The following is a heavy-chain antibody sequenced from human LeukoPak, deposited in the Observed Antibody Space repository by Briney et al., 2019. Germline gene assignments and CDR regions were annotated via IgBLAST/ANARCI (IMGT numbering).Heavy chain of an antibody. CDR2: ISWNSGSI. CDR3: ARDRGSNDWKGAFDI. J-gene: IGHJ3*02. CDR1: GFTFNDYA. V-gene: IGHV3-9*01. Sequence: PGESLRLSCEASGFTFNDYAMHWVRQAPGKGLEWVSGISWNSGSIGYADSVKGRFTISRDNAKNSLYLQMNSLRAEDTAVYYCARDRGSNDWKGAFDIWGQGTMVTVSS. D-gene: IGHD1-1*01.